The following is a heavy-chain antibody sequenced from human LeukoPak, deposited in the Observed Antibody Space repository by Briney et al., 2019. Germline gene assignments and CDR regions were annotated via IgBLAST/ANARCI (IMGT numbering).Heavy chain of an antibody. V-gene: IGHV3-30*02. J-gene: IGHJ4*02. CDR3: AKDHSSPYKVIEYYFDY. CDR1: GFTFSSYG. D-gene: IGHD6-13*01. CDR2: IRYDGSNK. Sequence: TGGSLRLSCAASGFTFSSYGMHWVRQAPGKGLEWVAFIRYDGSNKYYADSVKGRFTISRDNSKNTLYLQMNSLRAEDTAVYYCAKDHSSPYKVIEYYFDYWGQGTLVTVSS.